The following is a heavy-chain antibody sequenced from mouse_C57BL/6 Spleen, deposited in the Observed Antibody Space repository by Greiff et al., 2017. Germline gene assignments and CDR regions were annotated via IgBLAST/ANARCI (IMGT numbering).Heavy chain of an antibody. CDR2: IDPSASDT. Sequence: VKLQQPGAELVRPGSSVKLSCKASGYTFTSYWMHWVKQTPIKGLEWIGNIDPSASDTHYTQTFKVKATLTVDKSPSTAYMQLSSLTAEDSSVYDCARSGVYYGNYLDYWGQGTSLTVSS. CDR3: ARSGVYYGNYLDY. CDR1: GYTFTSYW. D-gene: IGHD2-1*01. V-gene: IGHV1-52*01. J-gene: IGHJ2*02.